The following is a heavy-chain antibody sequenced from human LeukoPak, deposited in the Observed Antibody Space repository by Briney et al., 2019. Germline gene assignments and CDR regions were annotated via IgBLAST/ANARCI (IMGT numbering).Heavy chain of an antibody. CDR3: ARPRVGYSSSWYDGVAFDI. CDR1: GHSFTSYW. D-gene: IGHD6-13*01. V-gene: IGHV5-51*01. Sequence: GESLKISCKGSGHSFTSYWIGWVRQMPGKGLEWMGIIYPGDSDTRYSPSFQGQVTISADKSISTAYLQWSSLKASDTAMYYCARPRVGYSSSWYDGVAFDIWGQGTMVTVSS. J-gene: IGHJ3*02. CDR2: IYPGDSDT.